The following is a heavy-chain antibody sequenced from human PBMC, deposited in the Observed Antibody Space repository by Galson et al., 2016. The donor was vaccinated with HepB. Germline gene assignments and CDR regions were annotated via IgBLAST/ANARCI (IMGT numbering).Heavy chain of an antibody. J-gene: IGHJ4*02. CDR3: ARSSSCSTINCFLPFDS. V-gene: IGHV3-30-3*01. D-gene: IGHD2-2*01. CDR1: GFTFSSHA. Sequence: SLRLSCAASGFTFSSHAMHWVRKAPGKGLEWVAIVSDDGTHTDYADSVKGRFTISRDNSKNTLYLQMNSLRAEDTSMYYCARSSSCSTINCFLPFDSWGLGTLVTVSS. CDR2: VSDDGTHT.